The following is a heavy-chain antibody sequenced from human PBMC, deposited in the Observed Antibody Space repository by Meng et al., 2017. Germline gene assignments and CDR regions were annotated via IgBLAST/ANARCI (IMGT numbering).Heavy chain of an antibody. Sequence: VQLVEDGGGLGQSGESLRLSCTASGFSFMDPYLAWVRQAPGKGLEWVGRSRNKAKSYTTEYAASVKGRFTVSRDASKNSLFLQMNSLKTDDTAVYFCVRVGISYDFDYWGQGTVVTVSS. D-gene: IGHD7-27*01. CDR3: VRVGISYDFDY. CDR1: GFSFMDPY. CDR2: SRNKAKSYTT. J-gene: IGHJ4*02. V-gene: IGHV3-72*01.